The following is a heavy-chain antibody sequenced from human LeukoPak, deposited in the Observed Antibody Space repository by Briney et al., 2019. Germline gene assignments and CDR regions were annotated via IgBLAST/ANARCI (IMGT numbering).Heavy chain of an antibody. Sequence: SETLSLTCAVYGGSFSGYYWSWIRQPPGKGLEWIGEINHSGSTNYNPSLKSRVTISVDTSKNQFSLKLSSVTAADTAVYYCARARTSGWYQAYYIDYWGQGTLVTVSS. CDR3: ARARTSGWYQAYYIDY. CDR1: GGSFSGYY. CDR2: INHSGST. V-gene: IGHV4-34*01. J-gene: IGHJ4*02. D-gene: IGHD6-19*01.